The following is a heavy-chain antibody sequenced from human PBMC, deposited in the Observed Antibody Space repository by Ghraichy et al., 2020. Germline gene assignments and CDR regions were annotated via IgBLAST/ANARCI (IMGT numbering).Heavy chain of an antibody. D-gene: IGHD3-3*01. CDR1: GYTFTSYG. V-gene: IGHV1-18*01. CDR3: ARASSSYDFWSDYPYPDAFDI. J-gene: IGHJ3*02. CDR2: ISAYNGNT. Sequence: ASVKVSCKASGYTFTSYGISWVRQAPGQGLEWMGWISAYNGNTNYAQKLQGRVTMTTDTSTSTAYMELRSLRSDDTAVYYCARASSSYDFWSDYPYPDAFDIWGQGTMVTVSS.